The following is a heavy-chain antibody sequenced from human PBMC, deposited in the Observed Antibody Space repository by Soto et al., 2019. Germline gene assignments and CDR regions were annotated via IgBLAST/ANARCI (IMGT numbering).Heavy chain of an antibody. CDR2: INHSGST. Sequence: SETLSLTCAVYGGSFSGYYWSWIRQPPGKGLEWIGEINHSGSTNYNPSLKSRVTISVDTSKNQFSLKLSSVTAADTAVYYCARDAEISYSGGSCYMYYWGQGTLVTVS. V-gene: IGHV4-34*01. J-gene: IGHJ4*02. CDR1: GGSFSGYY. D-gene: IGHD2-15*01. CDR3: ARDAEISYSGGSCYMYY.